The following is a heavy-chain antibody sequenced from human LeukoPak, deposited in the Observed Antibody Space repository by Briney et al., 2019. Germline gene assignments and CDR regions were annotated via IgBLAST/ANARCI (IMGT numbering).Heavy chain of an antibody. J-gene: IGHJ4*02. CDR2: VYYTGGT. V-gene: IGHV4-59*12. CDR1: GGSISTYY. Sequence: SETLSLTCTVSGGSISTYYWSWIRQPPGKGLEWIGYVYYTGGTNYNPSLKSRVTISVDTSKNQFSLKLRSVTAADTAEYYCARETDSNFFDSWGQGTLVTVSS. CDR3: ARETDSNFFDS. D-gene: IGHD3-3*02.